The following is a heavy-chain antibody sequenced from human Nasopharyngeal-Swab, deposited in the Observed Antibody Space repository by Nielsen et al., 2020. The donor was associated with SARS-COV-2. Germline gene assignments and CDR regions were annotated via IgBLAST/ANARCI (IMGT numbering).Heavy chain of an antibody. V-gene: IGHV3-30*04. D-gene: IGHD3-10*01. Sequence: GESLKISCAASGFTFSSYAMHWVRQAPGKGLEWVAVISYDGSNKYYADSVKGRFTISRDNSKNTLYLQMNSLRAEDTAVYYCAGSLLWSGTILYWGQGTLVTVSS. CDR3: AGSLLWSGTILY. CDR1: GFTFSSYA. CDR2: ISYDGSNK. J-gene: IGHJ4*02.